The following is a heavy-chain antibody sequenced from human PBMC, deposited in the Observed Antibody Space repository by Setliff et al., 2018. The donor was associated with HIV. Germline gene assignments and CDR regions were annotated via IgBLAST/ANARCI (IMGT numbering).Heavy chain of an antibody. J-gene: IGHJ3*02. CDR1: GYTFTSYY. Sequence: ASVKVSCKASGYTFTSYYMHWVRQAPGQGLEWMGIINPSGGSTYYAQKFQGRVTMTRATSTTTVYMELTSLRSEDTAVYYCARDIAAAVNAFDMWGQGTMVTVSS. CDR3: ARDIAAAVNAFDM. CDR2: INPSGGST. D-gene: IGHD6-13*01. V-gene: IGHV1-46*01.